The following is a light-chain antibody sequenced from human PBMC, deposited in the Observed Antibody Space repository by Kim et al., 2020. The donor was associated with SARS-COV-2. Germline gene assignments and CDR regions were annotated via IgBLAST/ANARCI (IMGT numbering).Light chain of an antibody. CDR1: QSVSTN. CDR2: GAS. V-gene: IGKV3-20*01. CDR3: QQYGSLIT. J-gene: IGKJ5*01. Sequence: SLSPGERATRSCRASQSVSTNLAWYQQKPGQAPRLLIYGASSRATGIPDRFCGSGSGTDFTLTISGLEPEDFAVYSCQQYGSLITFGQGTRLEIK.